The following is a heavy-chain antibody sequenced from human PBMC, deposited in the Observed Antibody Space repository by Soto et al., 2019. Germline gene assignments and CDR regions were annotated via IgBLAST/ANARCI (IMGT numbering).Heavy chain of an antibody. V-gene: IGHV3-23*01. J-gene: IGHJ6*02. CDR3: AKARYSSGWYADYYYGMDV. D-gene: IGHD6-19*01. Sequence: PGGSLRLSCAASGFTFSNYAMSWVRQAPGKGLEWVSAVSGSGGTTYYADSVRGRFTISRDNSKNTLYLQMNSLRTEDTALYYCAKARYSSGWYADYYYGMDVWGQGTTVTVSS. CDR1: GFTFSNYA. CDR2: VSGSGGTT.